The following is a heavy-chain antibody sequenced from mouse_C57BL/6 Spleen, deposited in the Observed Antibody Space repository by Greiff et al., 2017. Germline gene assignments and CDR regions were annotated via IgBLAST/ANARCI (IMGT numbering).Heavy chain of an antibody. CDR3: ARHDGYWYFDV. D-gene: IGHD2-3*01. CDR1: GFTFSSYT. CDR2: ISGGGGNT. V-gene: IGHV5-9*01. J-gene: IGHJ1*03. Sequence: EVQRVESGGGLVKPGGSLKLSCAASGFTFSSYTMSWVRQTPEKRLEWVATISGGGGNTYYPDSVKGRFTISRDNAKNTLYLQMSSLRSEDTALYYCARHDGYWYFDVWGTGTTVTVSS.